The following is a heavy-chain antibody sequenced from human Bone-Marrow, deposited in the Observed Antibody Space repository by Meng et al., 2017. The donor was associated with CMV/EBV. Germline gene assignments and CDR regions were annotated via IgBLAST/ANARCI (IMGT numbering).Heavy chain of an antibody. CDR1: GFTFSSYG. D-gene: IGHD1-26*01. V-gene: IGHV3-33*06. CDR3: AKDLWAGWANVGATTHPDY. CDR2: IWYDGSNK. J-gene: IGHJ4*02. Sequence: GESLKISCAASGFTFSSYGMHWVRQAPGKGLEWVAVIWYDGSNKYYADSVKGRFTISRDNSKNTLYLQMNSLRAEDTAVYYCAKDLWAGWANVGATTHPDYCGQRTLVTVSS.